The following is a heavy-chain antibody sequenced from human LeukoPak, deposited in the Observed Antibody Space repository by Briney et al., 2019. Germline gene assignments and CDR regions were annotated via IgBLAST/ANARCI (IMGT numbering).Heavy chain of an antibody. CDR3: ARDQYGLGYGSLFDY. J-gene: IGHJ4*02. CDR2: LSSSGSAF. V-gene: IGHV3-48*03. CDR1: GFTFRSYE. Sequence: GGSLRLSCEDSGFTFRSYEMNWVRQAPGKGLEWIAYLSSSGSAFSYADSVKGRFTISRDNAKKSLYLEMNSLRAEDTAVYYCARDQYGLGYGSLFDYWGQGTLVTVSS. D-gene: IGHD3-10*01.